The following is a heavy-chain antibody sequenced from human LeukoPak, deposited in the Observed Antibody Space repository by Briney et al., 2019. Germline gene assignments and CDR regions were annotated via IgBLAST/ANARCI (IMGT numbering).Heavy chain of an antibody. CDR2: ISDDGSNK. CDR1: GFTFSNFA. D-gene: IGHD2-8*01. CDR3: ARDDVRMGFDH. V-gene: IGHV3-30*14. Sequence: GRSLRLSCAASGFTFSNFAMHWVRQTPGKGRAWVALISDDGSNKYYADSVKGRFTVSRDNSKNTLFLQMNSLRTEDTAVFYCARDDVRMGFDHWGQGTLVTVSS. J-gene: IGHJ4*02.